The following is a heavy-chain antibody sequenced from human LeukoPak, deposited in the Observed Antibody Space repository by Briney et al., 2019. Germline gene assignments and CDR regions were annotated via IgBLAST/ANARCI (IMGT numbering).Heavy chain of an antibody. CDR3: ARATTRSKIVVVTDTRRTNWFDP. CDR1: GGAFSGYY. CDR2: IYHRGST. D-gene: IGHD2-21*02. J-gene: IGHJ5*02. Sequence: SETLSLTCAVHGGAFSGYYWSWLREPPGKGLEWIGEIYHRGSTNYNPSLKSRRTISVDTSKNQFSLKLSSVTAADTAVYYCARATTRSKIVVVTDTRRTNWFDPWGQGTLVTVSS. V-gene: IGHV4-34*01.